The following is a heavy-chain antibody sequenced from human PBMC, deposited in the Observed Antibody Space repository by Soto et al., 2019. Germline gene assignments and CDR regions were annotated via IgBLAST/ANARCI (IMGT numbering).Heavy chain of an antibody. Sequence: GESLKISCKGSGYSFTSYWIGWVRQMPGKGLEWMGIIYPGDSDTRYSPSFQGQVTMTRDTSISTAYMELSRLRSDDTAVYYCARDKPIWGDYPYYYYGMDVWGQGTTVTVSS. V-gene: IGHV5-51*01. CDR2: IYPGDSDT. CDR1: GYSFTSYW. CDR3: ARDKPIWGDYPYYYYGMDV. D-gene: IGHD4-17*01. J-gene: IGHJ6*02.